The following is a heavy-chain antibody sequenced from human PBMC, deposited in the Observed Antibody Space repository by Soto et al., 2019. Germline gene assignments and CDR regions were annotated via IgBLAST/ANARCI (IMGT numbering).Heavy chain of an antibody. CDR1: GFSLNTGGLG. D-gene: IGHD2-21*02. CDR3: IHSRCGGDCLRSYSSHYYYGLDV. Sequence: GPTMVNPTQTLTLSFSVAGFSLNTGGLGVGWIRQPPGKALEWLALIYWDDDKRYSPSLRNRLSISKDTSNNLVVFTMTNMDPVDTATYYCIHSRCGGDCLRSYSSHYYYGLDVWGQGTTVTSP. J-gene: IGHJ6*02. V-gene: IGHV2-5*02. CDR2: IYWDDDK.